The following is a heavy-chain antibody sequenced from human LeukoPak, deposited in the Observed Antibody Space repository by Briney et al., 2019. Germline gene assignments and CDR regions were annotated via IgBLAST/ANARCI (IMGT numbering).Heavy chain of an antibody. Sequence: SQTLSLTCTVSGGSISSGGYYWSWIRQHPGKGLEWIGYIYYSGSTYYNPPLKSRVTISVDTSKNQFSLKLSSVTAADTAVYYCARGPGDGVVIIPIDYWGQGTLATVSS. CDR1: GGSISSGGYY. J-gene: IGHJ4*02. D-gene: IGHD3-3*01. CDR2: IYYSGST. CDR3: ARGPGDGVVIIPIDY. V-gene: IGHV4-31*03.